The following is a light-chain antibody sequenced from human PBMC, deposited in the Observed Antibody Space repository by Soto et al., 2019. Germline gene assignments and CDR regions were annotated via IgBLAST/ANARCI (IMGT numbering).Light chain of an antibody. V-gene: IGKV1-5*01. CDR3: QQSYSTVT. CDR2: DAS. J-gene: IGKJ5*01. Sequence: DIQMTQSPCTLSASVVDRVTITFRASQSISSWLAWYQQKPGKAPKLLIYDASSLESGVPSRFSGSGSETEFTLTISSLQPDDFATYYCQQSYSTVTFGQGTRLE. CDR1: QSISSW.